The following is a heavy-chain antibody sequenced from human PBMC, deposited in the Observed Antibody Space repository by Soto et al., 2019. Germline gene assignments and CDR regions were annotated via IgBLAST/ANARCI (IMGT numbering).Heavy chain of an antibody. V-gene: IGHV4-39*01. Sequence: PSETLSLTCTVSGGSISSSSYYWGWIRQPPGKGLEWIGSIYYSGSTYYNPSLKSRVTISVDRSKNQFSLKLSSVTAADTAVYYCARQWYCSGGRCYGYMDVWGKGTTVTVSS. J-gene: IGHJ6*03. CDR2: IYYSGST. CDR3: ARQWYCSGGRCYGYMDV. D-gene: IGHD2-15*01. CDR1: GGSISSSSYY.